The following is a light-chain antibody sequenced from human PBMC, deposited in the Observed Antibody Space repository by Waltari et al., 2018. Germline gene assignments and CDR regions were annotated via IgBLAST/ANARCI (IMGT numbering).Light chain of an antibody. CDR1: SPNIEPHP. Sequence: QSVLTQPPPASGPPGQRVTISCSATSPNIEPHPVIWYHQVPGTAPKLLISSNAQRPAGVRDRFSGSKSGTSASLAISGLQSEDEADYYCAAWDDSLHGWVFGGGTKLTVL. CDR2: SNA. J-gene: IGLJ3*02. CDR3: AAWDDSLHGWV. V-gene: IGLV1-44*01.